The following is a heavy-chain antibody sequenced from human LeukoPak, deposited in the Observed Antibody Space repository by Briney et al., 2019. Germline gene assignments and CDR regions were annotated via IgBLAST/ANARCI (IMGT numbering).Heavy chain of an antibody. CDR2: INPNSGGT. V-gene: IGHV1-2*02. J-gene: IGHJ6*03. CDR1: GYTFTGYY. CDR3: ARTVVPAAKYYYYYMDV. D-gene: IGHD2-2*01. Sequence: ASVKVSCKASGYTFTGYYMHWVRQAPGQGLEWMGWINPNSGGTNYAQKFQGRVTMTRDTSISTAYMELSRLRSDDTAVYYCARTVVPAAKYYYYYMDVWGKGTTVTVSS.